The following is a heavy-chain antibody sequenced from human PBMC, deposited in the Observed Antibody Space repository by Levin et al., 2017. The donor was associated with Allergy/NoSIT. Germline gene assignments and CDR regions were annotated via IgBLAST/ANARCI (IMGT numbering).Heavy chain of an antibody. CDR3: AREISLYSSSSLDAFDI. V-gene: IGHV3-33*01. D-gene: IGHD6-6*01. J-gene: IGHJ3*02. Sequence: GESLKISCAASGFTFSSYGMHWVRQAPGKGLEWVAVIWYDGSNKYYADSVKGRFTISRDNSKNTLYLQMNSLRAEDTAVYYCAREISLYSSSSLDAFDIWGQGTMVTVSS. CDR1: GFTFSSYG. CDR2: IWYDGSNK.